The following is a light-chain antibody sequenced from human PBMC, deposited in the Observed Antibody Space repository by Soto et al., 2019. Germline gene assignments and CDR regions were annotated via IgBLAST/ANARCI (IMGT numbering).Light chain of an antibody. J-gene: IGKJ4*01. Sequence: EIVLTQFPGTLSLSPGARATHSCRASQSVSRSYLGWSQPTPVQAPRLLMCGASIRAAGVPARFSGSGPGTAFTLTISRLEPEDFAVYYCQQFSSYPLTFGGGTKVDI. CDR3: QQFSSYPLT. V-gene: IGKV3-20*01. CDR2: GAS. CDR1: QSVSRSY.